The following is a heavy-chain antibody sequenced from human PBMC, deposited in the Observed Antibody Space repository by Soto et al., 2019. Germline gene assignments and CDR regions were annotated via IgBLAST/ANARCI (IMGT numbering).Heavy chain of an antibody. J-gene: IGHJ6*02. CDR1: GYTFTSYY. CDR2: INPSGGST. Sequence: ASVKISCKASGYTFTSYYMHWVRQAPGQGLEWMGIINPSGGSTSYAQKFQGRVTMTRDTSTSTVYMELSSLRSEDTAVYYCARELGYGSSTSCNYGMDVWGQGTTVTVSS. CDR3: ARELGYGSSTSCNYGMDV. D-gene: IGHD2-2*01. V-gene: IGHV1-46*01.